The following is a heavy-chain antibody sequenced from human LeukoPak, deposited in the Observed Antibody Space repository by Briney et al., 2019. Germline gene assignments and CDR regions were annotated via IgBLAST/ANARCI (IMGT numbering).Heavy chain of an antibody. J-gene: IGHJ4*02. D-gene: IGHD3-16*02. Sequence: ASVKVSCKASGYTFSGHYLHWVRQAPGQGLEWMGRINPNTGVTQYTENFQGRVTMTGDTSISTAYMELNGLRSDDTAVYYCASPLGELSLFSLGYWGQGTLVTVSS. CDR2: INPNTGVT. CDR3: ASPLGELSLFSLGY. CDR1: GYTFSGHY. V-gene: IGHV1-2*06.